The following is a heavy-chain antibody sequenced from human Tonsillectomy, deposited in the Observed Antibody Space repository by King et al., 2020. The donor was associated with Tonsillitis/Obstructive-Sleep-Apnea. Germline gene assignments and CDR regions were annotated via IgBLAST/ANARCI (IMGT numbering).Heavy chain of an antibody. D-gene: IGHD3-22*01. J-gene: IGHJ4*02. CDR3: AKDHHYYDTSGYYPGDY. CDR2: ISAYNGNT. V-gene: IGHV1-18*01. Sequence: QLVQSGAEVKKPGASVKVSCKASGYTFISYGISWVRQAPGQGLEWMGWISAYNGNTKYAQKLHAQQLQGRVTMTTDTSTSTAYMELRSLRSDDTAVYYCAKDHHYYDTSGYYPGDYWGQGTLVTVSS. CDR1: GYTFISYG.